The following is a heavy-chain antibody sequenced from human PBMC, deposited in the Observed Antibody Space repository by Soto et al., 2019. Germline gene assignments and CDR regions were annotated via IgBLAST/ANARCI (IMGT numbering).Heavy chain of an antibody. CDR1: GFTFSSYA. J-gene: IGHJ4*02. CDR2: ISGSGGST. CDR3: AKTDASYYYDSSGYYGHYFDY. Sequence: GGSLRLSCAASGFTFSSYAMSWVRQAPGKGLEWVSAISGSGGSTYYADSVKGRFTISRDNSKNTLYLQMNSLRAEDTAVYYCAKTDASYYYDSSGYYGHYFDYWGQGTLVTVSS. V-gene: IGHV3-23*01. D-gene: IGHD3-22*01.